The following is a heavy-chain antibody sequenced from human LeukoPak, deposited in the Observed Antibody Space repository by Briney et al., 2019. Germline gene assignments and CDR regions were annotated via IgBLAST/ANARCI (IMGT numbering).Heavy chain of an antibody. CDR2: INHSGST. J-gene: IGHJ4*02. CDR1: GGSFSGYY. D-gene: IGHD3-22*01. V-gene: IGHV4-34*01. CDR3: ARGRGPDYYDSSGYYFPFDY. Sequence: KPSETLSLTCAVYGGSFSGYYWSWIRQPPGKGLEWIGEINHSGSTNYNPSLKSRVTVSVDTSKNQFSLKLSSVTAADTAVYYCARGRGPDYYDSSGYYFPFDYWGQGTLATVSS.